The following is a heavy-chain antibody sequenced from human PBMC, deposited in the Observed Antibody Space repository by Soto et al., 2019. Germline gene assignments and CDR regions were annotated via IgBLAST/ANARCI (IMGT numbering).Heavy chain of an antibody. CDR1: GFTFKNYS. J-gene: IGHJ4*02. V-gene: IGHV3-23*01. CDR3: AKDGGYAYYDSSGYYFGY. CDR2: ISGGGGTT. Sequence: PGGSLILSCAASGFTFKNYSMSWVRQAPGKGLEWVSAISGGGGTTYYADSVKGRFTISRDNSKNTLYLQMNSLRAEDTAVYYCAKDGGYAYYDSSGYYFGYWGQGTLVTVSS. D-gene: IGHD3-22*01.